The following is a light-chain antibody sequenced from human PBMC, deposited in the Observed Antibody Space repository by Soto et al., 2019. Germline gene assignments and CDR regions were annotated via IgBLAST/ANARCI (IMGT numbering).Light chain of an antibody. J-gene: IGKJ5*01. CDR3: MQGTHWPT. CDR1: QSLVSSDGNTY. Sequence: DVVMTQSPLSLPVTLGQPASISCRSSQSLVSSDGNTYLSWLQQRPGQSPRRLIYRVSSRDSGVPDRFSGGGSGTEFTLKISRVEAEDVGVYYCMQGTHWPTFGQGTRLEIK. CDR2: RVS. V-gene: IGKV2-30*01.